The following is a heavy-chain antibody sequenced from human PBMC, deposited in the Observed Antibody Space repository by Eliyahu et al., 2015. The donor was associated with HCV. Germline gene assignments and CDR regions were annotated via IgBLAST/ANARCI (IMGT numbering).Heavy chain of an antibody. CDR2: IYYRASS. J-gene: IGHJ4*02. V-gene: IGHV4-31*03. D-gene: IGHD2-15*01. Sequence: QVQLQESGPGLVNPSQTLSLTCTXXGGSXRXGNFYWSWIRQHPGKGLXWIGYIYYRASSYYNPSLKSRVTISVDTSKNQLSLELSSVTAADTAVYFCAGEDCSGGTCSGSGLKYWGQGTLVTVSS. CDR3: AGEDCSGGTCSGSGLKY. CDR1: GGSXRXGNFY.